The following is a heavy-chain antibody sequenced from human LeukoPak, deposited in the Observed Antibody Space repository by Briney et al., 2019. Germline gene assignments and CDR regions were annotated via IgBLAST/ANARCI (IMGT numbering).Heavy chain of an antibody. D-gene: IGHD2-2*01. CDR2: IYHSGGT. V-gene: IGHV4-4*02. Sequence: PSGTLSVTCTVSGGSISTNNWWSWVRQSPGKGLEWIGEIYHSGGTNYNPSLKSRVTISVDTSKNQISLKVRSATAADTAVYYCARTTEDCSSTSCYQYWFDPWGQGTLVTVSS. CDR1: GGSISTNNW. CDR3: ARTTEDCSSTSCYQYWFDP. J-gene: IGHJ5*02.